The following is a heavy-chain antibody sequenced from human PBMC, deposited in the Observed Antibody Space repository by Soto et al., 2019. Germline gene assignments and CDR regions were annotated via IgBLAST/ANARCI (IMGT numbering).Heavy chain of an antibody. CDR3: ATDSGTSDY. Sequence: GGSLRLSCAASGFTFSTYWMSWVRQAPGKGLEWVANIKQDGSERYYVDSVKGRFTISRDNARNSMYLQMSGLRAEDTAVYYCATDSGTSDYWGQGTLVTVSS. CDR1: GFTFSTYW. J-gene: IGHJ4*02. D-gene: IGHD1-1*01. V-gene: IGHV3-7*01. CDR2: IKQDGSER.